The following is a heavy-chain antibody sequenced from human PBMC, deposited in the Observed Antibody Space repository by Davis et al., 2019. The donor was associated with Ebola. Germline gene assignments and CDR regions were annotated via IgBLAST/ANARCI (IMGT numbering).Heavy chain of an antibody. CDR1: GYSFTSHW. D-gene: IGHD3-22*01. CDR2: VDPRDSYA. J-gene: IGHJ4*02. V-gene: IGHV5-10-1*01. Sequence: GESLKISCKASGYSFTSHWISWVRQMPGKGLEWMGRVDPRDSYANYSPSFQGHVTISTDKSINTAFLQWSSLQAADTAMYYCARHRDYDDADRHFQYYFDYWGQGTLVTVSS. CDR3: ARHRDYDDADRHFQYYFDY.